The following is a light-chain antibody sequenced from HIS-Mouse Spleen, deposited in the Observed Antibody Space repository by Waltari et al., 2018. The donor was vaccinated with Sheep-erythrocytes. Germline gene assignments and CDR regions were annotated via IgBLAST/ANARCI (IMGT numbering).Light chain of an antibody. CDR3: YSTDSSGYHWV. J-gene: IGLJ3*02. CDR2: EDS. Sequence: SYELTQPPSVSVSPGQTARITCSGDALPKKYAYWYQQKSGQAPVLVIYEDSKRPPGIPARISGSRSGTIATLTISGAPVEDDADYFCYSTDSSGYHWVFGGGTKLTVL. V-gene: IGLV3-10*01. CDR1: ALPKKY.